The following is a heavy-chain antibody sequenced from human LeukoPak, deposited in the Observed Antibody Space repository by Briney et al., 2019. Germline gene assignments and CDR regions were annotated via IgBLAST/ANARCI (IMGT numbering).Heavy chain of an antibody. CDR3: ASCIAAACFDY. D-gene: IGHD6-13*01. CDR1: AYSIATGFY. CDR2: IYYSGST. Sequence: SETLSLTCTVSAYSIATGFYWGWIRQPPGKGLEWIGCIYYSGSTYYNPSLKSRVTISVDTSKNQFSLKLSSVTAADTAVYYCASCIAAACFDYWGQGTLVTVSS. J-gene: IGHJ4*02. V-gene: IGHV4-38-2*02.